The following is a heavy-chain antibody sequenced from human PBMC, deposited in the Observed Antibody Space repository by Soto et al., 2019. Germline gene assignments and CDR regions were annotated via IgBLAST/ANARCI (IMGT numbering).Heavy chain of an antibody. CDR3: ARAEDYDSSGYYGNWFGP. CDR2: IIPIFGTA. D-gene: IGHD3-22*01. Sequence: ASVKVSCKASGGTFSSYAISWVRQAPGQGLEWMGGIIPIFGTANYAQKFQGRVTVTADKSTSTAYMELSSLRSEDTAVYYCARAEDYDSSGYYGNWFGPWGQGTLVTVSS. J-gene: IGHJ5*02. V-gene: IGHV1-69*06. CDR1: GGTFSSYA.